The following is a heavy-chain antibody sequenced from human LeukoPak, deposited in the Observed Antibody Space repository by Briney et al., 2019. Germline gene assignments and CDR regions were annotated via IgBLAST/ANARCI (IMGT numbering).Heavy chain of an antibody. D-gene: IGHD1-26*01. CDR3: ARVITRVGATSAFGV. V-gene: IGHV1-8*01. CDR1: GYTFTSYD. CDR2: MNPNSGNT. Sequence: ASVKVSCKASGYTFTSYDINWVRQATGQGLEWMGWMNPNSGNTGYAQKFQGRVTMTRNTPISTAYMELSSLRSEDTAVYYCARVITRVGATSAFGVWGQGTLVTVSS. J-gene: IGHJ4*02.